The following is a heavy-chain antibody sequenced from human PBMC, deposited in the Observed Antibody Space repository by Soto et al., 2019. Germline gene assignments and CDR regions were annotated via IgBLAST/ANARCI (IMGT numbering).Heavy chain of an antibody. V-gene: IGHV6-1*01. CDR2: TYYRSKWYN. D-gene: IGHD6-13*01. J-gene: IGHJ4*02. CDR3: AMEYSSSWYYFDY. Sequence: QSPTLSLPCAISGDRVSSNSAAWNWLRQSPSRGLEWLGRTYYRSKWYNDYAVSVKSRITINPDTSKNQFSLQLNSVTPEDTAVYYCAMEYSSSWYYFDYWGQGTLVTVSS. CDR1: GDRVSSNSAA.